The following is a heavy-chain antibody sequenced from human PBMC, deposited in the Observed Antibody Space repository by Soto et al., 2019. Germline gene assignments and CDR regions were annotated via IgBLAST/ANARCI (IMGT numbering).Heavy chain of an antibody. V-gene: IGHV4-34*01. CDR1: GGSFSGYY. J-gene: IGHJ4*02. CDR3: ARGLSTIVLLWFGEYYFDY. CDR2: INHSGST. Sequence: SETLSLTCAVYGGSFSGYYWSWIRQPPGKGLEWIGEINHSGSTNYNPSLKSRVTISVDTSKNQFSLKLSSVTAADTAMYYCARGLSTIVLLWFGEYYFDYWGQGTLVTVSS. D-gene: IGHD3-10*01.